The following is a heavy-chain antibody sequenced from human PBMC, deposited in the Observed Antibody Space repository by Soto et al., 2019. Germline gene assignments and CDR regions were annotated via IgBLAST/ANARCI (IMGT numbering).Heavy chain of an antibody. CDR3: VRDYCPNDACRTFFDY. CDR1: GFTFYNYA. CDR2: LSENSGET. D-gene: IGHD2-8*01. Sequence: EEQLLDSGGGLVQPGGSLTLSCAASGFTFYNYAMSWVRQAPGKGLEWVSGLSENSGETWYADSVKGRFTISRDNSRNTVYLQMNSLRAEDTAVYYCVRDYCPNDACRTFFDYWGQGALVTVSA. J-gene: IGHJ4*02. V-gene: IGHV3-23*01.